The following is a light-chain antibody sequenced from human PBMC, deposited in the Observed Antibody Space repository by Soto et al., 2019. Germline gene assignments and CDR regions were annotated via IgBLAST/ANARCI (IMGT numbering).Light chain of an antibody. CDR3: QQYYSTPLT. J-gene: IGKJ1*01. CDR1: QSVLYSTNNKNY. V-gene: IGKV4-1*01. Sequence: DIVMTQSPDSLAVSLGERAAINCKSSQSVLYSTNNKNYLAWYQQKPGQPPKLLIYWASTRESGVPDRFSGGGSGTDFTLTISSLQAEDVAVYYCQQYYSTPLTFGRGTRVEIK. CDR2: WAS.